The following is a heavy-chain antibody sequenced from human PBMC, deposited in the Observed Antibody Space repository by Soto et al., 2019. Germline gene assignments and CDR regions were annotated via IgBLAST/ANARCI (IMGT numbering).Heavy chain of an antibody. CDR3: ARAITYITMVRGVTNWYFDL. D-gene: IGHD3-10*01. J-gene: IGHJ2*01. V-gene: IGHV3-7*01. Sequence: EVQLVESGGGLVQPGGSLRLSCAASGFTFSSYWMSWVRQAPGKELEWVANIKQDGSEKYYVDSVKGRFTISRDNAKNSLYLQMNSLRAEDTAVYYCARAITYITMVRGVTNWYFDLWGRGTLVTVSS. CDR1: GFTFSSYW. CDR2: IKQDGSEK.